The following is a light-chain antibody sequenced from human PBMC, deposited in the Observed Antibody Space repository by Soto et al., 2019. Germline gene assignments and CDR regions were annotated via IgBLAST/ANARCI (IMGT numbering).Light chain of an antibody. V-gene: IGKV3-15*01. CDR2: GAS. CDR3: QQYNNWPRT. Sequence: EIVMTQSPATLSVSPGARATLSCRASQSVSSNLAWYQQKPGQAPRLLIYGASTRATGIPARVSGSGSGTEVTLTISSLQSEDGAVYYCQQYNNWPRTFGQGTKVDIK. CDR1: QSVSSN. J-gene: IGKJ1*01.